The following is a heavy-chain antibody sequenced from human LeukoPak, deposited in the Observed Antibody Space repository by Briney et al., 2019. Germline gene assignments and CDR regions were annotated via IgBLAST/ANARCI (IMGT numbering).Heavy chain of an antibody. CDR1: GFTFSTYA. CDR2: ISGSGNT. J-gene: IGHJ3*01. CDR3: AKDRDIKNWYKDAFHL. V-gene: IGHV3-23*01. Sequence: GESLRLSCTASGFTFSTYALSWVRQAPGKGLEWVSAISGSGNTYYADSVKGRFTISRDNSKNTLYFQMNSLRAEDTAKYYCAKDRDIKNWYKDAFHLWGQGTMVTVSS. D-gene: IGHD1/OR15-1a*01.